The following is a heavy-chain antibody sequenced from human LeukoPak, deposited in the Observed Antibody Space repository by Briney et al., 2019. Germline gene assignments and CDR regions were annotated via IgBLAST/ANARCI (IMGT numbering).Heavy chain of an antibody. J-gene: IGHJ4*02. CDR1: GFTFTNAW. CDR3: ARDPVAGGAYY. Sequence: GGSLRLSCAASGFTFTNAWMSWVRQAPGKGLEWVANIKQDGSEKYYVDSVKGRFTISRDNAKNSLYLQMNSLRAEDTAVYYCARDPVAGGAYYWGQGTLVTVSS. D-gene: IGHD6-19*01. V-gene: IGHV3-7*01. CDR2: IKQDGSEK.